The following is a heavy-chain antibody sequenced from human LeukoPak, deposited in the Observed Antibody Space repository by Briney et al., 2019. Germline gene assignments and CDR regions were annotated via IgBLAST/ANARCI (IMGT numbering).Heavy chain of an antibody. CDR3: AKATYSSSWNLYFDY. Sequence: PGGSLRLSCAASGFXFSTYWVHWVRQAPGKGLVWVSRINPDGSRTDYADSVNGRFTISRDNSKNTLYLQMNSLRAEDTAVYYCAKATYSSSWNLYFDYWGQGTLVTVSS. D-gene: IGHD6-13*01. CDR1: GFXFSTYW. CDR2: INPDGSRT. J-gene: IGHJ4*02. V-gene: IGHV3-74*01.